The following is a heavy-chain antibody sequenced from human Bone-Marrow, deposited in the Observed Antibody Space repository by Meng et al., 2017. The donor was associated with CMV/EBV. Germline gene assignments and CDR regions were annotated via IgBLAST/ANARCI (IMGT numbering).Heavy chain of an antibody. CDR3: AILLRAAAFDY. Sequence: ASVKVSCKASGYTFTSYYMHWVRQAPGQGLEWMGIINPIGGSTSYAQKFQGRVTMTRDTSTSTVYMEVSSLRSEDTAVYFCAILLRAAAFDYWGQGTLVTVSS. V-gene: IGHV1-46*01. D-gene: IGHD6-13*01. J-gene: IGHJ4*02. CDR1: GYTFTSYY. CDR2: INPIGGST.